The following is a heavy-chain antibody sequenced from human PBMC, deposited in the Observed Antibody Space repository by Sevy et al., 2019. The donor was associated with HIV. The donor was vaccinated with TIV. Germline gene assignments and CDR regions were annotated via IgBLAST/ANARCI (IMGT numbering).Heavy chain of an antibody. D-gene: IGHD1-20*01. J-gene: IGHJ4*02. CDR2: INSDGSST. V-gene: IGHV3-74*01. CDR1: GFTFSTYW. Sequence: GGSLRLSYAASGFTFSTYWMHWVRQAPGKGLVWVSRINSDGSSTSYADSVKGRFTISRDNAKNTLYLQMNSLRAEDTAVYYCARVNNWNDDTFIDYWGQGTLVTVSS. CDR3: ARVNNWNDDTFIDY.